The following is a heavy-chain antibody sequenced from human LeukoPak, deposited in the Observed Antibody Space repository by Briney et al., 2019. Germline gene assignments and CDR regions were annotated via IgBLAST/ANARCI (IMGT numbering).Heavy chain of an antibody. J-gene: IGHJ4*02. CDR1: SYTFTNYG. CDR2: ISGYNGNT. Sequence: ASVKVSCKASSYTFTNYGINWVRQAPGQGLEWMGWISGYNGNTNYAQKLQGRVTMTTDTSTTTAYMDLRSLRSDDTAVYYCARDRVLNYYGSGSYDGFDYWGQGTLLTVSS. CDR3: ARDRVLNYYGSGSYDGFDY. V-gene: IGHV1-18*01. D-gene: IGHD3-10*01.